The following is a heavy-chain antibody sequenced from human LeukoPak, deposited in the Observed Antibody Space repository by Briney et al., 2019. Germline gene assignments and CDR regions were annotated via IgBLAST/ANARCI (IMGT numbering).Heavy chain of an antibody. CDR2: IYSGTT. CDR1: GFTFDDYG. Sequence: GGSLRLSCAASGFTFDDYGMSWVRQAPGKGLEWVSFIYSGTTHYSDSVKGRFTISRDNSKNTLYLQMNSLRAEDTAVYYCARSFYYYDSSGYSMGAFDIWGQGTMVTVSS. D-gene: IGHD3-22*01. CDR3: ARSFYYYDSSGYSMGAFDI. V-gene: IGHV3-53*01. J-gene: IGHJ3*02.